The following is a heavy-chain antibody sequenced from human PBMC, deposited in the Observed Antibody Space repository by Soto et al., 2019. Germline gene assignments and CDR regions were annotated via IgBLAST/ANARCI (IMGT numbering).Heavy chain of an antibody. V-gene: IGHV5-51*01. CDR2: IYPGDSDT. CDR3: SAAASPGPYYFDY. Sequence: GESLKISCKGSGYSFTSYWIGWVRQMPGKGLEWMGIIYPGDSDTRYSPSFQGRVTIPADKSINTAYLQWSSLKASDTAMYDCSAAASPGPYYFDYWGQGTLVTVSS. J-gene: IGHJ4*02. D-gene: IGHD6-13*01. CDR1: GYSFTSYW.